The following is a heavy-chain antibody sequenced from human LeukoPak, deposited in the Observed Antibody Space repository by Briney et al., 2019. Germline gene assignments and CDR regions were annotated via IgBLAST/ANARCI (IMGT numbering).Heavy chain of an antibody. V-gene: IGHV4-59*08. Sequence: PSETLSLTCTVSGDSIRSHYWSWIRQPPGKGLECIGYIYYSGSTNYNPSLKSRVTISVDTSKNQFSLKLSSVTAADTAVYYCARHSPGYAFDIWGQGTMVTVSS. J-gene: IGHJ3*02. CDR2: IYYSGST. CDR1: GDSIRSHY. CDR3: ARHSPGYAFDI.